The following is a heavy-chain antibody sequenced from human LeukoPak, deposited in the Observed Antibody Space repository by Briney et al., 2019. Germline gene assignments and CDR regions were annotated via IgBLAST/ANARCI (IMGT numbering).Heavy chain of an antibody. CDR1: GYTFTSYY. Sequence: ASVTVSCKASGYTFTSYYMHWVRQAPGQGLEWMGIINPSGGSTSYAQKFQGRVTMTRDMSTSTVYMELSSLRSEDTAVYFCARAPSGCGGTCPFDDWGQGTLVTVSS. CDR2: INPSGGST. D-gene: IGHD2-15*01. CDR3: ARAPSGCGGTCPFDD. J-gene: IGHJ4*02. V-gene: IGHV1-46*01.